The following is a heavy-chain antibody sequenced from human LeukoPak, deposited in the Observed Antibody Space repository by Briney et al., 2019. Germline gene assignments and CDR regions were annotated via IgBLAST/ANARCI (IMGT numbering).Heavy chain of an antibody. CDR1: GFTFSIYA. J-gene: IGHJ6*02. Sequence: GGSLRLSCAASGFTFSIYAMNWVRQAPGKGLEWVSDISGSTDNTYYADSVKGRFTISRDNSKNTLYLQMNSLRAEDTAIYYCAKDSRMDVWGQGTTVTVS. CDR3: AKDSRMDV. CDR2: ISGSTDNT. V-gene: IGHV3-23*01.